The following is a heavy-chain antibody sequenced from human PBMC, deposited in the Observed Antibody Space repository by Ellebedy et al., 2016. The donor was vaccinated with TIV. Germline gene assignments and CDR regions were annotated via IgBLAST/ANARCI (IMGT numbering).Heavy chain of an antibody. V-gene: IGHV3-30*01. Sequence: GESLKISCAASGFTFSSYAMHWVRQAPGKGLEWVAVISYDGSNKYYADSVKGRFTISTDNSKNTLFLQMNSLRAEDTAVYYCARAWGRYYYYYGMDVWGQGTTVTVSS. CDR1: GFTFSSYA. CDR3: ARAWGRYYYYYGMDV. D-gene: IGHD3-16*01. J-gene: IGHJ6*02. CDR2: ISYDGSNK.